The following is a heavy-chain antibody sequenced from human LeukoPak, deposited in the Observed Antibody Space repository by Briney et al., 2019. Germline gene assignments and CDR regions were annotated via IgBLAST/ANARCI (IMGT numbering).Heavy chain of an antibody. J-gene: IGHJ5*02. CDR2: LYRDGSA. Sequence: GGSLRLSCAASGFTASIYYMTWVRQAPGKGLEWVSYLYRDGSAYYADSVKDRFTVSRDNSKNTVYLQMSSLRAEDTAVYYCARHGYSSGSLAWFDPWGQGTQVTVSS. CDR3: ARHGYSSGSLAWFDP. V-gene: IGHV3-66*04. D-gene: IGHD6-19*01. CDR1: GFTASIYY.